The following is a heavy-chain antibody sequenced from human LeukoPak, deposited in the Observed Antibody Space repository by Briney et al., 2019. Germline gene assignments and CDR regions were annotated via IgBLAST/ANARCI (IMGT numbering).Heavy chain of an antibody. CDR3: ASTPPGSGGNEDR. CDR2: ISSSGSTI. CDR1: GFTFSDYY. D-gene: IGHD3-10*01. Sequence: AGGSLRLSCAASGFTFSDYYMSWIRQAPGKGLEWVSYISSSGSTIYYADSVKGRFTISRDNAKNSPYLQMNSLRAEDTAVYYCASTPPGSGGNEDRWGQGTLVTVSS. J-gene: IGHJ5*02. V-gene: IGHV3-11*01.